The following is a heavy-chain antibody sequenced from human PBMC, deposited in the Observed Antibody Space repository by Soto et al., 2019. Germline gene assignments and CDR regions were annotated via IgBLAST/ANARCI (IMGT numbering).Heavy chain of an antibody. D-gene: IGHD2-15*01. J-gene: IGHJ6*02. V-gene: IGHV3-48*03. Sequence: GGSLRLSCAASGFIYSSYEMNWVRQAPGKGLEWVSYISSGGSMIYYADSVKGRFTISRDNAKNSLYLQMNSLRAEDTAVYYCARDLKVDYDYYGMDVWGQGTTVTVSS. CDR1: GFIYSSYE. CDR3: ARDLKVDYDYYGMDV. CDR2: ISSGGSMI.